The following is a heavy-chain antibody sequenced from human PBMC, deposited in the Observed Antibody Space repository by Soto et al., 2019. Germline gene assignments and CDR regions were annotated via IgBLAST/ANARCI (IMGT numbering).Heavy chain of an antibody. CDR3: AKEGRFLEWSPLRRYYSHYYMDV. J-gene: IGHJ6*03. CDR2: ISASGGET. CDR1: GFTFSNHA. D-gene: IGHD3-3*01. Sequence: PGGSLRLSCAASGFTFSNHAMYWVRQAPGRGLEWVSTISASGGETYYADSVKGRFTISRDNSKNTLYLQMNSLRAEDTAVYYCAKEGRFLEWSPLRRYYSHYYMDVWGKGTTVTVSS. V-gene: IGHV3-23*01.